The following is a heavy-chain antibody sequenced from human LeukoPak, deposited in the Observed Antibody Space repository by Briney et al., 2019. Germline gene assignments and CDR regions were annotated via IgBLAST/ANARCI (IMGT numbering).Heavy chain of an antibody. D-gene: IGHD6-19*01. Sequence: GGSLRLSCAASGFMFNSYAMSWVRQAPGKGLDWVLSISGYGDNTYYADSVKGRFTISRDNSKKTLYLQMNSLRAEDTAVYYCAKEDYSSGSYYFDYWGQGTLVTVSS. J-gene: IGHJ4*02. CDR3: AKEDYSSGSYYFDY. CDR1: GFMFNSYA. CDR2: ISGYGDNT. V-gene: IGHV3-23*01.